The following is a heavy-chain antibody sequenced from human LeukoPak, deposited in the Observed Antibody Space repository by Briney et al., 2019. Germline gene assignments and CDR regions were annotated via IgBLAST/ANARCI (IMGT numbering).Heavy chain of an antibody. Sequence: GGSLRLSCAASGFTFSNYAMNWVRQAPGKGLEWVSAISGSGGSTYYADSVKGRFTISRDNSKNTLYLQMNSLRAEDTAVYYCARGSAVTGGFDYWGQGTLVTVSS. J-gene: IGHJ4*02. D-gene: IGHD6-19*01. CDR3: ARGSAVTGGFDY. CDR1: GFTFSNYA. CDR2: ISGSGGST. V-gene: IGHV3-23*01.